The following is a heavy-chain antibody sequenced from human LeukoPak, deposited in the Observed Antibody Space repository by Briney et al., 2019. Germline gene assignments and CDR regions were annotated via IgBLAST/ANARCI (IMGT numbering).Heavy chain of an antibody. D-gene: IGHD2-15*01. CDR2: ISSSSSYI. V-gene: IGHV3-21*01. J-gene: IGHJ2*01. Sequence: LXLSXAASGFTFXSXSMNWVRQAPGKXLEWVSFISSSSSYIYYADSVKGRFTISRDNAKNSLYLQMNSLRAEDTAVYYCARDPSYCSGGSCSNWYFDLWGRGTLVTVSS. CDR3: ARDPSYCSGGSCSNWYFDL. CDR1: GFTFXSXS.